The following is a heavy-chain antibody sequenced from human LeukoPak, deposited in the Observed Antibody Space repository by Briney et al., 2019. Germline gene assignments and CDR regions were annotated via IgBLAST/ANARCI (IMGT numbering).Heavy chain of an antibody. V-gene: IGHV4-34*01. Sequence: PSETLSLTCAVYGGSLSDYYWSWIRQPPGKGLEWIGEINHSGSTNYNPSLKSRVTISVDTSKNQFSLKLSSVTAADTAVYYCARELYGSGSYPNWGQGTLVTVSS. J-gene: IGHJ4*02. CDR2: INHSGST. CDR1: GGSLSDYY. D-gene: IGHD3-10*01. CDR3: ARELYGSGSYPN.